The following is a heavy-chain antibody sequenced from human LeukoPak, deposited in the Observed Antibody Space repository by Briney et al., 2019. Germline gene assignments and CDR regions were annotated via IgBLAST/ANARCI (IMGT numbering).Heavy chain of an antibody. J-gene: IGHJ5*02. CDR1: GFTFSNAW. CDR2: IKSKTDGWTT. Sequence: GGSLRLSCAASGFTFSNAWMSWVRRAPGKGLEWVGRIKSKTDGWTTDYAAPVKGRFTISRDDSKNTLYLQMNSLKTEDTAVYYCTTEHPLFDPWGQGTLVTVSS. V-gene: IGHV3-15*01. CDR3: TTEHPLFDP.